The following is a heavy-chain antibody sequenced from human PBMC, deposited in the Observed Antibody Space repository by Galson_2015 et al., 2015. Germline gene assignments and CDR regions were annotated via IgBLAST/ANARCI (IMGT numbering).Heavy chain of an antibody. Sequence: SLRLSCAASGFTFSSYWMSWVRQALGKGLEWVANIKQDGSEKYYVDSVKGRFTISRDNAKNSLYLQMNSLRAEDTAVYYCARAEGDEKDYGDYVFWGQGTLVTVSS. D-gene: IGHD4-17*01. CDR3: ARAEGDEKDYGDYVF. V-gene: IGHV3-7*01. J-gene: IGHJ4*02. CDR1: GFTFSSYW. CDR2: IKQDGSEK.